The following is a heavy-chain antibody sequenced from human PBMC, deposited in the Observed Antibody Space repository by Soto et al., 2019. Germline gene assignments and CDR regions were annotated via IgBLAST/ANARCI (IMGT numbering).Heavy chain of an antibody. V-gene: IGHV4-59*08. CDR3: ARQYCSGGTCYSGLDY. Sequence: SETLSLTCTVSGGSISTYDWSWIRQPPGKGLEWIGYIHYSGSTNYNPSLKSRVTISVDTSKNQFSLKLTSVSAADTAVYYCARQYCSGGTCYSGLDYWGQGILVTVSS. CDR2: IHYSGST. J-gene: IGHJ4*02. D-gene: IGHD2-15*01. CDR1: GGSISTYD.